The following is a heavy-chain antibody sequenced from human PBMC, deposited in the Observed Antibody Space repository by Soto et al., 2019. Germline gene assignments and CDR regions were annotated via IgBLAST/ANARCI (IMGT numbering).Heavy chain of an antibody. V-gene: IGHV3-30*18. Sequence: QVQLVESGGGVVQPGRSLRLSCAASGFTFSNYAMHWVRQAPGKGLEWVALMSYDGSNEYAADSVKGRFTISRDNSKNTLYLQMTSLRADDTAVYYCAKDRGMGGYCFTTSCYGYYGMDVWGQGTTVTVSS. J-gene: IGHJ6*02. D-gene: IGHD2-2*01. CDR1: GFTFSNYA. CDR2: MSYDGSNE. CDR3: AKDRGMGGYCFTTSCYGYYGMDV.